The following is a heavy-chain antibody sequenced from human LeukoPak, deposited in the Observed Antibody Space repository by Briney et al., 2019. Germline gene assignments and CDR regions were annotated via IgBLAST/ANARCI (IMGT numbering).Heavy chain of an antibody. D-gene: IGHD1-26*01. CDR3: AKAQSRIVGATIFDY. V-gene: IGHV3-23*01. J-gene: IGHJ4*02. CDR2: ISGGGGST. Sequence: GGSLRLSCAASGFTFSNYAMNWVRQAPGKGLEWVSGISGGGGSTYYADSVKGRFTISRDNYKNTLYLQMNSLRAEDTAVYYCAKAQSRIVGATIFDYWGQGTLVTVSS. CDR1: GFTFSNYA.